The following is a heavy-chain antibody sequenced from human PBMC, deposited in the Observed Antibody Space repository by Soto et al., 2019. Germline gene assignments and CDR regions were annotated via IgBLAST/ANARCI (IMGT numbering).Heavy chain of an antibody. D-gene: IGHD1-1*01. CDR3: ARGGLDTSRKRHFDY. J-gene: IGHJ4*02. CDR1: GFTFSSYG. V-gene: IGHV3-33*01. CDR2: IWYDGSNK. Sequence: GGSLRLSCAASGFTFSSYGMHWVRQAPGKGLEWVAVIWYDGSNKYYADSVKGRFTISRDNSKNTLYLQMNSLRAEDTAVYYCARGGLDTSRKRHFDYWGQGTLVTVSS.